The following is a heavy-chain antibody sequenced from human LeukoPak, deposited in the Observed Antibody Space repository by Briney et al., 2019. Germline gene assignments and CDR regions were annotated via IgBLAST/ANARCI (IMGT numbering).Heavy chain of an antibody. Sequence: PGGSLCLSCAASGFTFSDYDMSWVRQAPGKGPEWVSVITESGDDTNYADSVKGRFIISKDNSKNTLFLQMNSLRVEDTAVYYCARDETKGKGTAWFGWVYWGRGTLVTVSS. CDR2: ITESGDDT. D-gene: IGHD3-10*01. J-gene: IGHJ4*02. CDR1: GFTFSDYD. V-gene: IGHV3-23*01. CDR3: ARDETKGKGTAWFGWVY.